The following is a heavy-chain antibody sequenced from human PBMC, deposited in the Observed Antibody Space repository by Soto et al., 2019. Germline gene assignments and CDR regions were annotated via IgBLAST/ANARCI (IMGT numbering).Heavy chain of an antibody. CDR3: SRPTDGWFDP. CDR1: GDSISSGGYY. Sequence: QVQLQESGPGLVKPSQTLSLTCTVSGDSISSGGYYWSWIRQHPGKGLEWIGYIYYSGSTYYNPSLTSRVTISVDTSKYQCSLKLSSVPAADTAVYSCSRPTDGWFDPWGQGTLVTVSS. J-gene: IGHJ5*02. CDR2: IYYSGST. V-gene: IGHV4-31*03.